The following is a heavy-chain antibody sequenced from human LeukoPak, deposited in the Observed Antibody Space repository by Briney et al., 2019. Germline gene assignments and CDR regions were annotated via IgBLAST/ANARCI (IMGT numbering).Heavy chain of an antibody. D-gene: IGHD3-16*01. J-gene: IGHJ5*02. CDR1: GGSISSYY. CDR2: IYYSGST. V-gene: IGHV4-59*08. Sequence: SETLSLTCTVSGGSISSYYWSWIRQPPGKGPEWIGYIYYSGSTNYNPSLKSRVTISVDTSKNQFSLKLSSVTAADTAVYYCARLGPEGDWFDPWGQGTLVTVSS. CDR3: ARLGPEGDWFDP.